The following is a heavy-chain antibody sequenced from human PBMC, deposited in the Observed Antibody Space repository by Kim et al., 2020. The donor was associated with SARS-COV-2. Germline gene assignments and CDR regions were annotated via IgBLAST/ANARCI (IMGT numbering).Heavy chain of an antibody. CDR2: INPNSGGT. J-gene: IGHJ4*02. CDR1: GYTFTGYY. CDR3: ARELITMVRGVRDSLGY. D-gene: IGHD3-10*01. V-gene: IGHV1-2*02. Sequence: ASVKVSCKASGYTFTGYYMHWVRQAPGQGLEWMGWINPNSGGTNYAQKFQGRGTMTRDTSSSTDYMELSRLRSDDTAVYYCARELITMVRGVRDSLGYWGQGTVVTVSS.